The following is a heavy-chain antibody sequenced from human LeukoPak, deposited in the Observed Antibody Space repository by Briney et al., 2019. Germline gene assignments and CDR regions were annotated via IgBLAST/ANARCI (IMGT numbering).Heavy chain of an antibody. CDR1: GFTVSSNY. CDR3: ARDLNGAAAGTEGWFDP. Sequence: GGSLRLSCAAPGFTVSSNYMSWVRQAPGKGLEWVSVIYSGGSTYYADSVKGRFTISRDNSKNTLYLQMNSLRAEDTAVYYCARDLNGAAAGTEGWFDPWGQGTLVTVSS. D-gene: IGHD6-13*01. J-gene: IGHJ5*02. CDR2: IYSGGST. V-gene: IGHV3-53*01.